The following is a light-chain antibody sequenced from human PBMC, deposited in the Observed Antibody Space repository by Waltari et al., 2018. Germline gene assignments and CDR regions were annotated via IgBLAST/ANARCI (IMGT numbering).Light chain of an antibody. Sequence: DIVMTQTPLSLSVTPGQPASISCKSSQSLLHSDGKTYLYWYLQKQGQSPQLLISEVSRRFSGVPDRFSGSGSGTDFALKISRVEAEDLGVYYCMQSIQFPITFGGGTRVEIK. CDR2: EVS. CDR3: MQSIQFPIT. J-gene: IGKJ4*01. V-gene: IGKV2D-29*02. CDR1: QSLLHSDGKTY.